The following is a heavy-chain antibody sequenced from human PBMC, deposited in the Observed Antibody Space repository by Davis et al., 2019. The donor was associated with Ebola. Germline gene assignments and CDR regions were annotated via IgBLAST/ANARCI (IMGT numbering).Heavy chain of an antibody. CDR3: ARGGTSGGFDY. Sequence: ASVKVSCKASGYTFTTYYIHWVRQAPGQGLEWMGRINPSGGSTSYAQKFQGRVTMTRDTSTSTVYMELSSLRSEDTAVYYCARGGTSGGFDYWGQGTLVTLSS. J-gene: IGHJ4*02. D-gene: IGHD2-2*01. CDR2: INPSGGST. CDR1: GYTFTTYY. V-gene: IGHV1-46*03.